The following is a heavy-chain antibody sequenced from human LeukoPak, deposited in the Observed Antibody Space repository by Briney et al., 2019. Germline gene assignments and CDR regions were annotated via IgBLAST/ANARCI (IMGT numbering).Heavy chain of an antibody. V-gene: IGHV1-69*13. CDR1: GGTFSSYA. CDR3: ARSEQFPYYMDV. D-gene: IGHD6-19*01. J-gene: IGHJ6*03. Sequence: ASVKVSCKDSGGTFSSYAISWVRQAPGQGLEWTGGIIPIFGTANYAQKFQGRVTITADEATSTAYMELSSLRSEDTAVYYCARSEQFPYYMDVWGKGTTVTVSS. CDR2: IIPIFGTA.